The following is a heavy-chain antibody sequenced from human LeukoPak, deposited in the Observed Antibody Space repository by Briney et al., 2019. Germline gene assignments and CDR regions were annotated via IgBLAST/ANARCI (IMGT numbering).Heavy chain of an antibody. CDR1: GGSISSSSYY. Sequence: SETLSLTCTVSGGSISSSSYYWGWIRQPPGKGLEWIGSIYYSGSTYYNPSLKSRLTISVDTSKNQFSLKLSSVTAADTAVYYCARDPMYYYGSGSSDWGQGTLVTVSS. D-gene: IGHD3-10*01. CDR2: IYYSGST. CDR3: ARDPMYYYGSGSSD. V-gene: IGHV4-39*07. J-gene: IGHJ4*02.